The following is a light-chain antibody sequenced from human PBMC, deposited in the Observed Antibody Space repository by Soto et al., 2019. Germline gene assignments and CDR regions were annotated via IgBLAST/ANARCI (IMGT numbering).Light chain of an antibody. Sequence: EIVLTQSSATLSLSPGGRATLSSRASHSVSSSLAWYQQKPGQAPRLLIYDASNRATGIPARFSGSGSGTDFTLTISGLQPEDFAVYYCQHRTNWPITFGQGTRLEIK. CDR2: DAS. J-gene: IGKJ5*01. CDR3: QHRTNWPIT. V-gene: IGKV3-11*01. CDR1: HSVSSS.